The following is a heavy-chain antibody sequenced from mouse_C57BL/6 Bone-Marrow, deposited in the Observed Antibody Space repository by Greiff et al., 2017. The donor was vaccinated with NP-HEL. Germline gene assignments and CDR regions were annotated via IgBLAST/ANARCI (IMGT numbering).Heavy chain of an antibody. J-gene: IGHJ2*01. D-gene: IGHD2-1*01. V-gene: IGHV1-4*01. CDR1: GYTFTSYT. Sequence: QVQLQQSGAELARPGASVKMSCKASGYTFTSYTMHWVKQRPGQGLEWIGYINPSSGYTKYNQKFKDKATLTADKSSSTAYMQLSSLTSEDSAVYYCARELGGNYGGCWGQGTTLTVSS. CDR2: INPSSGYT. CDR3: ARELGGNYGGC.